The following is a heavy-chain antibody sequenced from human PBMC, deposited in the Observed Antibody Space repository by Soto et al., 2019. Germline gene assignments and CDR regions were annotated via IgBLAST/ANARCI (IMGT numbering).Heavy chain of an antibody. CDR3: ARHYDP. V-gene: IGHV1-69*01. CDR1: GGTFSTYT. Sequence: QVQLVQSGAEVKKPGSSVKVSCQASGGTFSTYTISWVRQAPGQGLEWLGGIIPIFGTPNYAQKFQGRVTVTADESTNTSYMELTSLTSEDTAVYYCARHYDPWGQGTLVTVSS. J-gene: IGHJ5*02. CDR2: IIPIFGTP.